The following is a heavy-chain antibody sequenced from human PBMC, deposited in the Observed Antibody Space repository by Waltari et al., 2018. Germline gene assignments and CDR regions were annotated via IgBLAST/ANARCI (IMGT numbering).Heavy chain of an antibody. V-gene: IGHV4-34*01. CDR3: ARGVPPYGSGSYYNLRWFDP. D-gene: IGHD3-10*01. Sequence: QVQLQQWGAGLLKPSETLSLTCAVYGGSFSGYYWSWIRQPPGKGLEWIGEINHSGITNYTPSLKRRVTISVDTSKNQFSLKLSSVTAADTAVYYCARGVPPYGSGSYYNLRWFDPWGQGTLVIVSS. CDR1: GGSFSGYY. J-gene: IGHJ5*02. CDR2: INHSGIT.